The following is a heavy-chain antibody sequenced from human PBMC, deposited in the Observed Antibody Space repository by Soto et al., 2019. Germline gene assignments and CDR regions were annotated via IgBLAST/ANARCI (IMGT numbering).Heavy chain of an antibody. J-gene: IGHJ4*02. CDR3: ARENNVLPGGYFDY. CDR1: GGSISSGGYS. D-gene: IGHD3-10*01. V-gene: IGHV4-30-2*01. Sequence: QLQLQESGSGLVKPSQTLSLTCAVSGGSISSGGYSWSWIRQPPGKGLEWSGYIYHSGSTYYNPTLQLRVTISVDRSKNQFSRKLSSVTAADTAVYYCARENNVLPGGYFDYWGQGTLVTVSS. CDR2: IYHSGST.